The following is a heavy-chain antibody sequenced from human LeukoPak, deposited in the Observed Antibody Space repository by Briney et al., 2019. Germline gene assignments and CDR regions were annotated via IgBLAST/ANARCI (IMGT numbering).Heavy chain of an antibody. J-gene: IGHJ5*02. CDR1: GGTFSSYA. CDR2: IIPIFGTA. D-gene: IGHD2-2*01. CDR3: ARDRVVPAAIVGFISYNWFDP. Sequence: GASVKVSCKASGGTFSSYAISWVRQAPGQGLEWMGGIIPIFGTANYAQKFQGRVTITADESTSTAYMELSSLRSEDTAVYYCARDRVVPAAIVGFISYNWFDPWGQGTLVTVSS. V-gene: IGHV1-69*13.